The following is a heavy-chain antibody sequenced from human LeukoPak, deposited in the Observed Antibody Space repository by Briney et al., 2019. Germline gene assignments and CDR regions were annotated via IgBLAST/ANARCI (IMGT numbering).Heavy chain of an antibody. Sequence: GGSLRLSCAASGFTFSSYAMSWVRQAPGKGLEWVSAISGSGGSTYYADSVKGRFTISRDNSKNTLYLQMNSLRAEDTAVYYCAKVFGIAVAVTWFDYWGQGTLVTVSS. V-gene: IGHV3-23*01. J-gene: IGHJ4*02. CDR3: AKVFGIAVAVTWFDY. D-gene: IGHD6-19*01. CDR2: ISGSGGST. CDR1: GFTFSSYA.